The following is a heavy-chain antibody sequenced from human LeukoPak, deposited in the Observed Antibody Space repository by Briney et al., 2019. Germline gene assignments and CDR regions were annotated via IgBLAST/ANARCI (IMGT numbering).Heavy chain of an antibody. D-gene: IGHD1-26*01. CDR2: ISYSGST. V-gene: IGHV4-39*02. CDR3: TREVRSAWASFDP. CDR1: GGSISSSGYF. J-gene: IGHJ5*02. Sequence: PSETLSLTCTVSGGSISSSGYFWGWIRQPPGQGLEWIGSISYSGSTYHNPSLKSRVTISADTSKNQFSLKLTSVTAADTAVYYCTREVRSAWASFDPWGQGTLVIVSS.